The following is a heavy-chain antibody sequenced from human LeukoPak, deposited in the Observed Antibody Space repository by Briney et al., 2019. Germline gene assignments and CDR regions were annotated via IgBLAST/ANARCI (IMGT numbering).Heavy chain of an antibody. Sequence: SETLSLTCTVSGGSIRSSNYYWGWIRQPPGTGLEWIGSIYYIGSTYYNPSLRSRVTISVDTSKNQFSLKLSSVTAADTAVYYCARRVGWLFRHDAFDIWGQGTMVTVSS. J-gene: IGHJ3*02. CDR1: GGSIRSSNYY. V-gene: IGHV4-39*07. CDR2: IYYIGST. D-gene: IGHD3-22*01. CDR3: ARRVGWLFRHDAFDI.